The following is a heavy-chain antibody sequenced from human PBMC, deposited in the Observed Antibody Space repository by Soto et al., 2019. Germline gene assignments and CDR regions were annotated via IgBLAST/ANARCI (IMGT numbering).Heavy chain of an antibody. D-gene: IGHD2-15*01. CDR1: GGTFSSYA. V-gene: IGHV1-69*13. J-gene: IGHJ6*02. CDR2: IIPIFGTA. Sequence: SVKVSCKASGGTFSSYAISWVRQAPGQGLEWMGGIIPIFGTANYAQKFQGRVTITADESTSTAYMELSSLRSEDTAVYYCARGGRGSCYSEFCGMDVWGQGTTVTVSS. CDR3: ARGGRGSCYSEFCGMDV.